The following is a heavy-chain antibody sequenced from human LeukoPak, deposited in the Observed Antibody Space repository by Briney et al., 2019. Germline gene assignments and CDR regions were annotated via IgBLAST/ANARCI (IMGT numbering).Heavy chain of an antibody. V-gene: IGHV3-23*01. D-gene: IGHD5-18*01. Sequence: PGGSLRLSCAASGFTFSSYAMSWVRQAPGKGLEWVSAISGSGGSTYYADSVKGRFTISRDNSKNTLYLQMNSLRAEDTAVYSCARGGYSYGAFDYWGQGTLVTVSS. CDR1: GFTFSSYA. CDR2: ISGSGGST. J-gene: IGHJ4*02. CDR3: ARGGYSYGAFDY.